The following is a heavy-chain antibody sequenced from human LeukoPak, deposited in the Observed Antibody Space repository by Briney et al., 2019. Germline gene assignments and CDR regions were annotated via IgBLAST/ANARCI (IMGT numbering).Heavy chain of an antibody. D-gene: IGHD2-2*01. CDR2: INPNSGGT. CDR1: GGTFSSYA. V-gene: IGHV1-2*02. CDR3: ASVVPAAMNY. J-gene: IGHJ4*02. Sequence: ASVKVSCKASGGTFSSYAISWVRQAPGQGLEWTGWINPNSGGTNYAQKFQGRVTMTRDTSISTAYMELSRLRSDDTAVYYCASVVPAAMNYWGQGTLVTVSS.